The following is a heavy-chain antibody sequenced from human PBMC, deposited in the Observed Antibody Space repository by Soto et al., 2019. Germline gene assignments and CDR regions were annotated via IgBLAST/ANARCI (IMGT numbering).Heavy chain of an antibody. V-gene: IGHV3-21*01. D-gene: IGHD6-19*01. J-gene: IGHJ5*02. Sequence: GGSLRLSCAASGFTFSSYSMNWVRQAPGKGLEWVSSISSSSSYIYYADSVKGRFTISRDNAKNSLYLQMNSLRAEDTAVYCCARDSRSSGWILNWFDPWGQGTLVTVSS. CDR3: ARDSRSSGWILNWFDP. CDR1: GFTFSSYS. CDR2: ISSSSSYI.